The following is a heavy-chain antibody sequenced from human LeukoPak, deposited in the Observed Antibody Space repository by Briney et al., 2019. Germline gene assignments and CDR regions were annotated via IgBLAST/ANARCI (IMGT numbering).Heavy chain of an antibody. V-gene: IGHV1-18*01. Sequence: GASVKVSCKASGGTFSSYAISWVRQAPGQGLEWMGWISAYNGNTNYAQKLQGRVTMTTDTSTSTAYMELRSLRSDDTAVYYCARRIRNYDSSGHLDPWGQGTLVTVSS. CDR2: ISAYNGNT. D-gene: IGHD3-22*01. CDR3: ARRIRNYDSSGHLDP. J-gene: IGHJ5*02. CDR1: GGTFSSYA.